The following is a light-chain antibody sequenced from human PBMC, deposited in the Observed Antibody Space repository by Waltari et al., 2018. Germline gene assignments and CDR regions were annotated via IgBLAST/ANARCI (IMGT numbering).Light chain of an antibody. Sequence: DIVLTQSPDSLPVSLGERATISCKSSQSVFSRSSNKNYLAWYQQKPGQPPKLIAYWACTRESGGPVRFSASGSGTDFTLTISGLQAEDVAVYYCQQYYSDPKTFGQGTKVEIK. CDR2: WAC. V-gene: IGKV4-1*01. CDR1: QSVFSRSSNKNY. CDR3: QQYYSDPKT. J-gene: IGKJ1*01.